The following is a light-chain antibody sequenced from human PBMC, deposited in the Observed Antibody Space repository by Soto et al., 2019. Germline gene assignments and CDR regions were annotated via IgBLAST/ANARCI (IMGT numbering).Light chain of an antibody. CDR2: DVS. J-gene: IGLJ2*01. CDR1: SSDVGGYNY. CDR3: CSYAGSYTGV. Sequence: QSVLTQPRSVSGSPGQSVTISCTGTSSDVGGYNYVSWYQQQPGKAPKLMIYDVSKRPSGVPDRFSGSKSGNTASLTISGLQAEDEADYYCCSYAGSYTGVFGGGTQLTVL. V-gene: IGLV2-11*01.